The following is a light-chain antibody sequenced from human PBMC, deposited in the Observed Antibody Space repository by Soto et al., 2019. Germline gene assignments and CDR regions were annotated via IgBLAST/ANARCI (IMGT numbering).Light chain of an antibody. Sequence: QSVLTQPPSASGTPGQTVTISCSGSSSNIGSNTVNWYQQLPGTAPKLLLYSSNQRPSGVPGRFSGSKSGTSASLAISGLQSEDEADYYCAAWDDSLNGFYVFGSGTKLTVL. CDR2: SSN. CDR3: AAWDDSLNGFYV. J-gene: IGLJ1*01. CDR1: SSNIGSNT. V-gene: IGLV1-44*01.